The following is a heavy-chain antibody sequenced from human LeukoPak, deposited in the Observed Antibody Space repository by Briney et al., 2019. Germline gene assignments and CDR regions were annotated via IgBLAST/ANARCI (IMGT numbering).Heavy chain of an antibody. D-gene: IGHD5-24*01. CDR2: IYNSGST. CDR3: ARDRDGYNFLGGYYFDY. J-gene: IGHJ4*02. V-gene: IGHV4-39*02. CDR1: GGSISSSSYY. Sequence: SETLSLTCTVSGGSISSSSYYWGWIRQPPGKGLEWIGSIYNSGSTYNNPSLKSRVTISVDTSKNQFSLRLSSVTAADTAAYYCARDRDGYNFLGGYYFDYWGQGTLVTVSS.